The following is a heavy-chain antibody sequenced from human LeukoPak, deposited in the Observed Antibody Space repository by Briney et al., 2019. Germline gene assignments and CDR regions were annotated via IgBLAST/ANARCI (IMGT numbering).Heavy chain of an antibody. CDR1: GFTFSSYG. J-gene: IGHJ4*02. Sequence: GGSLRLSCAASGFTFSSYGMHWVRQAPGKGLEWVAFIRYDGSNKYYADSVKGRFTISRDNSKNTLYLQMNSLRAEDTAVYYCASSTTPTTTPYYWGQGTLVTVSS. CDR2: IRYDGSNK. V-gene: IGHV3-30*02. D-gene: IGHD1-26*01. CDR3: ASSTTPTTTPYY.